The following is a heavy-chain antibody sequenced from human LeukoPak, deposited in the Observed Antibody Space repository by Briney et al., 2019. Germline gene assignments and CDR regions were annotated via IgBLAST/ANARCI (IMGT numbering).Heavy chain of an antibody. D-gene: IGHD2-15*01. Sequence: PGGSLRLSCAASGFTFSGFWMHWVRQAPGKGLVWVSCISFDGSDATYADSVKGRFTISRDNAKNTLFLQMNSLRPEDTALYYCGKDTSPGGLDYWGQGTLVTVSS. CDR2: ISFDGSDA. V-gene: IGHV3-74*01. CDR1: GFTFSGFW. J-gene: IGHJ4*02. CDR3: GKDTSPGGLDY.